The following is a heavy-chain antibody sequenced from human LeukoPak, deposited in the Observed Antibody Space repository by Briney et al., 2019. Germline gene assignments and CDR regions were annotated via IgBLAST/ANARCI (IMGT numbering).Heavy chain of an antibody. V-gene: IGHV3-23*01. Sequence: GGSLRLSCAASGFTFSNYGMHWVRQAPGKGLEWVSGITDSGGRTYYADSVKGRFNNSRDNSKNTLYLQMNSLRAEDTAAYYCAKTQNDFWSGASYWGQGTLVTVSS. CDR2: ITDSGGRT. D-gene: IGHD3-3*01. CDR1: GFTFSNYG. J-gene: IGHJ4*02. CDR3: AKTQNDFWSGASY.